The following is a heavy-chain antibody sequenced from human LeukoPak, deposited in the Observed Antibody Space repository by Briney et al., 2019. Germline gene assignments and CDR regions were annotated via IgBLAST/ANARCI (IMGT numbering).Heavy chain of an antibody. CDR3: AKARYYYGSVNYFDY. CDR2: ISGSAGST. D-gene: IGHD3-10*01. J-gene: IGHJ4*02. V-gene: IGHV3-23*01. CDR1: GFTFSDYA. Sequence: GGSLRLSCAASGFTFSDYAMSWVRQAPGKGLEWVSGISGSAGSTHYADSVKGRFTISSGNSKNTLYLQMNSLRAGDTAVYYCAKARYYYGSVNYFDYWGQGTLVTVSS.